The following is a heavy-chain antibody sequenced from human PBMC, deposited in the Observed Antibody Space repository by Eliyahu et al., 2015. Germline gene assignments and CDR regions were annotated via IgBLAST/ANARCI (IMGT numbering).Heavy chain of an antibody. CDR1: GGTFSSYA. V-gene: IGHV1-69*01. Sequence: VQSGAEVKKPGSSVKVSCKASGGTFSSYAISWVRQAPGQGLEWMGGIIPIFGTANYAQKFQGRVTITADESTSTAYMELSSLRSEDTAVYYCAREVAAAGNYYYYGMDVWGQGTTVTVSS. J-gene: IGHJ6*02. D-gene: IGHD6-13*01. CDR2: IIPIFGTA. CDR3: AREVAAAGNYYYYGMDV.